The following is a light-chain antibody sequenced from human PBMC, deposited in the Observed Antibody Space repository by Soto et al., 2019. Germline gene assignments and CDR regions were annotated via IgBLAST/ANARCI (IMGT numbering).Light chain of an antibody. CDR2: DTS. CDR3: QQHHTYPRT. CDR1: QDINND. Sequence: DLQMTQSPSSLSASVGDRVTITCRASQDINNDLDWYHQRPGRAPRRPISDTSRLQSGGPSRFSGIKVGTHFILTGTSLQPEDFGTYFCQQHHTYPRTFGQGTRVEVK. V-gene: IGKV1-17*01. J-gene: IGKJ1*01.